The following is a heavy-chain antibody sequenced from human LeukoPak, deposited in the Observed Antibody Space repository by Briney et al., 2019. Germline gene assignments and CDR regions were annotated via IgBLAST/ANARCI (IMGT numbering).Heavy chain of an antibody. CDR3: AREFSGTSIAARVFDS. Sequence: KTSETLSLTCTVSGGSITSYYWTYIRQPAGKGLEWIGRIHTSGSTNYNPSLKSRVTMSVDTSKNQFSLSLSSVTAAGTAMYYCAREFSGTSIAARVFDSWGQGTLVTVSS. CDR1: GGSITSYY. D-gene: IGHD6-6*01. J-gene: IGHJ4*02. CDR2: IHTSGST. V-gene: IGHV4-4*07.